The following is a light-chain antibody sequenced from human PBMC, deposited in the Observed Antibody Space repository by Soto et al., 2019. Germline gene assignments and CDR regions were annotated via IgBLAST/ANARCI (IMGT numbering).Light chain of an antibody. CDR2: AVT. Sequence: QSVLTQPPSVSAAPGQKVTISCSGSSSNIGNNYVSWYQQLPGTAPKLIIYAVTDRTSGVPDRFSGSKSGNTASLTVSGLQAEDEADYYWTSYGGRDDTIFGGGTQLTVL. J-gene: IGLJ2*01. CDR3: TSYGGRDDTI. V-gene: IGLV1-51*01. CDR1: SSNIGNNY.